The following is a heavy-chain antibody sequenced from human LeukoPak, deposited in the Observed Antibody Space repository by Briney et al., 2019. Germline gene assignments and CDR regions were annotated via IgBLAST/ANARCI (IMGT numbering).Heavy chain of an antibody. Sequence: SETLSLTCAVYGGSFSGYYWSWIRQPPGKGLEWIGEINHSGSTNYNPSLKSRVTISVDTSKNQFSLKLSSVTAADTAVYYCARAAYGSSGYYLDYWGQGTLVTVSS. CDR1: GGSFSGYY. J-gene: IGHJ4*02. D-gene: IGHD3-22*01. V-gene: IGHV4-34*01. CDR2: INHSGST. CDR3: ARAAYGSSGYYLDY.